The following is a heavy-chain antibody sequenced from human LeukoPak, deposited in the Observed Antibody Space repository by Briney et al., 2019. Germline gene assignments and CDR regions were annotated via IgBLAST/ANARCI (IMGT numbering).Heavy chain of an antibody. CDR3: ARSLGSDFWSGWFY. Sequence: SETLSLTCTVSGGSISSYYWSWIRQPPGKGLEWIGYIYYSGSTNYNPSLKSRVTISVDTSKNQFSLKLSSVTAADTAMYYCARSLGSDFWSGWFYWGQGTLVTVSS. D-gene: IGHD3-3*01. V-gene: IGHV4-59*01. CDR2: IYYSGST. J-gene: IGHJ4*02. CDR1: GGSISSYY.